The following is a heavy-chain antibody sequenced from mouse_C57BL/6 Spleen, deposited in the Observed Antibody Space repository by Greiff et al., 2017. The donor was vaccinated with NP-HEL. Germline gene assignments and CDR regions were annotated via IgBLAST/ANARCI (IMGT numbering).Heavy chain of an antibody. CDR2: IYPGDGDT. D-gene: IGHD1-1*01. J-gene: IGHJ2*01. V-gene: IGHV1-80*01. CDR1: GYAFSSYW. CDR3: ARITTVGARGLLNYFEC. Sequence: VQLQQSGAELVKPGASVKISCKASGYAFSSYWMNWVKQRPGKGLEWIGQIYPGDGDTNYNGKFKGKATLTADKSSSTAYMQLSSLTSEDSAVYCWARITTVGARGLLNYFECWGRGTTLTVSS.